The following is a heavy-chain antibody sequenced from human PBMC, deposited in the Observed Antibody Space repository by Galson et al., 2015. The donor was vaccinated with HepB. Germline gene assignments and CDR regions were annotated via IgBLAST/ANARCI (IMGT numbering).Heavy chain of an antibody. CDR1: GYSFTTYW. V-gene: IGHV5-51*01. Sequence: QSGAEVKKPGESLKISCKGSGYSFTTYWIGWVRQMPGKGLEWMGIIYPGDSDTRYSPSFQGQVTISADKSISTAYLQWSSLKASDTAIYYCAVTPGTSFRVHYFDYWSQGTLVTVSS. CDR2: IYPGDSDT. J-gene: IGHJ4*02. D-gene: IGHD3-10*01. CDR3: AVTPGTSFRVHYFDY.